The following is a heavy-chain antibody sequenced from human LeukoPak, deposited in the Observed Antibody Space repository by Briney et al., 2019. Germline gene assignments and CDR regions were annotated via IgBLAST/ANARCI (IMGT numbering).Heavy chain of an antibody. V-gene: IGHV4-39*01. J-gene: IGHJ4*02. Sequence: PSETLSLTCTVSGGSISSSSYYWGWIRQPPGKGLEWIGSIYYSGSTYYNPSLRSRVTISEDTSKNQFSLKLSSVTAADPAVYYWMRHFRSSDSYYVSLDYWGQGTLVTVSS. CDR3: MRHFRSSDSYYVSLDY. CDR2: IYYSGST. D-gene: IGHD3-22*01. CDR1: GGSISSSSYY.